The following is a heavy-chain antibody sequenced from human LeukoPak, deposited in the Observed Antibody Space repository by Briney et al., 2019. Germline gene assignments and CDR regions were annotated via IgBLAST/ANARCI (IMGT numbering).Heavy chain of an antibody. CDR1: GGSISSYY. CDR3: ARKGVAMGYSSRRAFDI. J-gene: IGHJ3*02. D-gene: IGHD6-13*01. Sequence: SETLSLTCTVSGGSISSYYWSWIRQPAGKGLGWIGRIYTSGSTNYNPSLKSRVTISVDTSKNQFSLKLSSVTAADTAVYYCARKGVAMGYSSRRAFDIWGQGTMVTVSS. V-gene: IGHV4-4*07. CDR2: IYTSGST.